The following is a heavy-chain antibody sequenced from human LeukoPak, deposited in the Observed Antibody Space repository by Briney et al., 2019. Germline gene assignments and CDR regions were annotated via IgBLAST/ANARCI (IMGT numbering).Heavy chain of an antibody. CDR2: ISSSSSYI. CDR1: GFTFSSYS. CDR3: ARAPRQRAGLGLEWDSFDY. V-gene: IGHV3-21*01. D-gene: IGHD3/OR15-3a*01. J-gene: IGHJ4*02. Sequence: GGSLRLSCAASGFTFSSYSMNLVRQAPGKGLEGVSSISSSSSYIYYADSVKGRFTIPRDNAKNSLYLQMNSLRAEDTAVSYCARAPRQRAGLGLEWDSFDYWGQGTLVTVSS.